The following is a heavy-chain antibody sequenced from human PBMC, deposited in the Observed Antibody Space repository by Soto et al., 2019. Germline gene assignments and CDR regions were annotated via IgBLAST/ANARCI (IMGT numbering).Heavy chain of an antibody. CDR2: MNPKSGDT. V-gene: IGHV1-8*01. CDR3: ASGDYSVVGATVY. CDR1: GYTFTDYG. D-gene: IGHD1-26*01. J-gene: IGHJ4*02. Sequence: QVQLVQSGAEVKMPGASVKVSCKASGYTFTDYGINWVRQATGQGLEWMGWMNPKSGDTVYAQKFQGRVSMTRATSISTAYRELSRLKSEDTAVYYCASGDYSVVGATVYWGQGTLVTFSS.